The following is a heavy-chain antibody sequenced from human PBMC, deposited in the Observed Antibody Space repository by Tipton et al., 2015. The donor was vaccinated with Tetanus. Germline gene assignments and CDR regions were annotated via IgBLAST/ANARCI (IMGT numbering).Heavy chain of an antibody. J-gene: IGHJ4*02. Sequence: QVQLVQSGAEVKKPGASVTVSCKASGYNFSSYDVNWVRRASGQGLEWLGWTNPLTGKTGYAEKFQGRVTMTADASISTAYLELTSLTSDDTAVYYCARGRVGAAYWGQGSLVTVS. CDR2: TNPLTGKT. D-gene: IGHD2-15*01. CDR3: ARGRVGAAY. V-gene: IGHV1-8*01. CDR1: GYNFSSYD.